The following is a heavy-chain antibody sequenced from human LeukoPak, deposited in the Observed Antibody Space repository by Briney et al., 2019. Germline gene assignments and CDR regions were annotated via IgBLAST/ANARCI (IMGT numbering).Heavy chain of an antibody. D-gene: IGHD3-22*01. CDR2: INPSGGST. Sequence: ASVKVSCKASGYTLTSYYMHWVRQAPGQGLEWMGIINPSGGSTSYAQKFQGRVTMTRDMSTSTVYMELSSLRSEDTAVYYCARDLNSGGYDSSGYYFDYWGQGTLVTVSS. J-gene: IGHJ4*02. V-gene: IGHV1-46*01. CDR3: ARDLNSGGYDSSGYYFDY. CDR1: GYTLTSYY.